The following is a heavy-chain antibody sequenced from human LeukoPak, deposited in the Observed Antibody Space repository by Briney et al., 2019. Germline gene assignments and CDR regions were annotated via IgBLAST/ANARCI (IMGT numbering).Heavy chain of an antibody. CDR2: IYYSGST. V-gene: IGHV4-59*01. J-gene: IGHJ6*03. CDR3: AREKYHYDSSGYRDYMDV. CDR1: GGSISSYY. Sequence: PSETLSLTCTVSGGSISSYYWSWIRQPPGKGLEWIGYIYYSGSTNYNPSLKSRVTISVDTSKNQFSLKLSSVTAADTAVYYCAREKYHYDSSGYRDYMDVWGKGTTVTVSS. D-gene: IGHD3-22*01.